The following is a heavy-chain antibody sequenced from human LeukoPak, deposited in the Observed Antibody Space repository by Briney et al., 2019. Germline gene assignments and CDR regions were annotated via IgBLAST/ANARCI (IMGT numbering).Heavy chain of an antibody. D-gene: IGHD3-10*01. J-gene: IGHJ4*02. V-gene: IGHV3-48*02. CDR1: GFTFSSYS. CDR2: ISSSSNTI. CDR3: AREGFYGSGRGADFDY. Sequence: GGSLRLSCAASGFTFSSYSINWVRQAPGKGLEWVSYISSSSNTIYYADSVKGRFIISRDNAKNSLFLQMNSLRDEDTAVYYCAREGFYGSGRGADFDYWGQGTLVTVSS.